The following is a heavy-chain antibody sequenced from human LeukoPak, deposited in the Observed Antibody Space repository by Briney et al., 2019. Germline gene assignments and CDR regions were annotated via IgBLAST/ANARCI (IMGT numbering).Heavy chain of an antibody. Sequence: SETLSLTCTVSGGSISSYYWSWIRQPAGKGLEWIGRIYTSGSTNYNPSLNSRVTISLDTSNNQVSLRLSSVTAADTAVYYCAKGGTYGGGADYWGQGTLVTVSS. J-gene: IGHJ4*02. CDR2: IYTSGST. CDR3: AKGGTYGGGADY. CDR1: GGSISSYY. D-gene: IGHD1-26*01. V-gene: IGHV4-4*07.